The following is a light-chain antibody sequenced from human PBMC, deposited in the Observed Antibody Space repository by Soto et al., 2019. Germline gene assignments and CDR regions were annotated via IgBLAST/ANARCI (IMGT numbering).Light chain of an antibody. CDR1: QSVSSY. CDR2: DAS. V-gene: IGKV3-11*01. J-gene: IGKJ3*01. CDR3: QQRSNWPPLFT. Sequence: EIVLTQSPATLSLSPGERATLSCRASQSVSSYLAWYQQKPGQAPRLLIYDASNRATGIPARFSGSGSGTDFILTISSLEPEDFAVYYCQQRSNWPPLFTFGPVTKVHIK.